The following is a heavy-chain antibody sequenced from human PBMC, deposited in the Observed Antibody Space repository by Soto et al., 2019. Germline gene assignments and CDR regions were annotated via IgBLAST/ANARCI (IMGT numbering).Heavy chain of an antibody. CDR3: VRQRGSYFDG. D-gene: IGHD3-10*01. V-gene: IGHV4-59*11. Sequence: DTLPLTYSVSGDSINSRYWSWIRQPPGKGLEWIGYIDYVGSTNYAPSLQSRVTMSVDTSKNQVSLKLRYVTAADTAGYDGVRQRGSYFDGWGKGNLVTV. CDR2: IDYVGST. J-gene: IGHJ4*02. CDR1: GDSINSRY.